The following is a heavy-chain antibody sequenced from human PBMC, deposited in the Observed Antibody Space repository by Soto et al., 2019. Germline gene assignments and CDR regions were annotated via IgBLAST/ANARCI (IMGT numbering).Heavy chain of an antibody. CDR3: ARGLIDYGDYYFDY. V-gene: IGHV4-31*03. CDR2: IYYSGST. J-gene: IGHJ4*02. D-gene: IGHD4-17*01. CDR1: GGSISSGGYY. Sequence: SETLSLTCTVSGGSISSGGYYWSWIRQHPGKGLEWIGYIYYSGSTYYNPSLKSRVTISVDTSKNQFSLKLSSVTAADTAVYYCARGLIDYGDYYFDYWGQGTLVTVSS.